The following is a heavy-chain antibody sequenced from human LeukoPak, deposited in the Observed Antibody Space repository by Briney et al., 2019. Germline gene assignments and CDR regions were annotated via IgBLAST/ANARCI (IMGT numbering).Heavy chain of an antibody. CDR2: ISYDVSNK. Sequence: PGGSLRLSCAASGFTFSSYAMHWVRQAPGKGLEWVAVISYDVSNKYYADSVKGRFTISRDNAKNSLYLQMESLRVEDTAVYYCANFQTVGVKSFEHWGQGTLVTVSS. CDR1: GFTFSSYA. D-gene: IGHD1-26*01. CDR3: ANFQTVGVKSFEH. J-gene: IGHJ5*02. V-gene: IGHV3-30-3*01.